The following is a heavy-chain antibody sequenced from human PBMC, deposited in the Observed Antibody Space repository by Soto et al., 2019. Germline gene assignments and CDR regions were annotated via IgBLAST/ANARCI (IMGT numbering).Heavy chain of an antibody. D-gene: IGHD3-9*01. CDR1: GFTFSSYS. Sequence: EVQLVESGGGLVQPGGSLRLSCAASGFTFSSYSMNWVRQAPGKGLEWVSYISSRSSTIYYADSVKGRFTITRDNAKNSLYLQMNSLRAEDTAVYYFARDDILTGYYNGPSTPPHPAGWGQGTLVTVSS. J-gene: IGHJ4*02. CDR2: ISSRSSTI. CDR3: ARDDILTGYYNGPSTPPHPAG. V-gene: IGHV3-48*01.